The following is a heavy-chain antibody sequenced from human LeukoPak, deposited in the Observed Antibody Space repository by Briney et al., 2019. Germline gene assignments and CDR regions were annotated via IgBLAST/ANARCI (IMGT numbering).Heavy chain of an antibody. D-gene: IGHD4-17*01. CDR1: GYSFTTYW. CDR3: ARRDHYGDYDFDY. Sequence: GESLKISCKASGYSFTTYWIGWVRQMPGKGLEWMGIIYPADSTAHYSPSFQGQVTISVDKSISTAYLQWSSLKASDTAMYYCARRDHYGDYDFDYWGQGTLVTVSS. J-gene: IGHJ4*02. V-gene: IGHV5-51*01. CDR2: IYPADSTA.